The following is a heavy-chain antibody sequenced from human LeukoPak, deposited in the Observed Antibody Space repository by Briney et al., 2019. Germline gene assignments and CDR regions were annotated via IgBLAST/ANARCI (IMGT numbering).Heavy chain of an antibody. J-gene: IGHJ4*02. CDR1: GYTFTSYG. CDR2: ISAYNGNT. Sequence: ASVKVSCKASGYTFTSYGISWVRQAPGQGLEWMGWISAYNGNTNYAQKLQGRVTMTTDTSTSTAYMELRSLRSDDTAVYCCAREWCSYPFFDYWGQGTLVTVSS. D-gene: IGHD1-26*01. CDR3: AREWCSYPFFDY. V-gene: IGHV1-18*01.